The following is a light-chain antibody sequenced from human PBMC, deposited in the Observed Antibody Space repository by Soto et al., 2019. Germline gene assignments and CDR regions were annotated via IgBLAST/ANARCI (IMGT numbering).Light chain of an antibody. CDR3: ATWDDSLNGQV. V-gene: IGLV1-44*01. CDR1: SSNIGSNT. Sequence: QLVLTQSPSASETPGQRVTISCSGSSSNIGSNTVNWYQQLPGSAPKLLVYNDNQRPSGVPDRFSGSKSGTSASLAISGLQSEDEADYYCATWDDSLNGQVFGGGTKVTVL. J-gene: IGLJ2*01. CDR2: NDN.